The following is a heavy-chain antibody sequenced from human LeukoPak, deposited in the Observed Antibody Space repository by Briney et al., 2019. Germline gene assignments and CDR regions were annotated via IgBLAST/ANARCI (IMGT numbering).Heavy chain of an antibody. V-gene: IGHV3-30*04. CDR2: ISYDGSNK. Sequence: GGSLRLSCAASGFTFSSYAMHWVRQAPGKGLEWVAVISYDGSNKYYADSVKGRFTISRDNSKNTLYLQMNSLRAEDTAVYYCARAVVVVVATPLSGFDPWGQGTLVTVSS. J-gene: IGHJ5*02. CDR1: GFTFSSYA. D-gene: IGHD2-15*01. CDR3: ARAVVVVVATPLSGFDP.